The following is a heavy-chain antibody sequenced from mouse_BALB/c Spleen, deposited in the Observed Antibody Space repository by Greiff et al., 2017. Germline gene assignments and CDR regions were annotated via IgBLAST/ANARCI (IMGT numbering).Heavy chain of an antibody. CDR3: VRRSTYAMDY. CDR2: IRSKSNNYAT. D-gene: IGHD1-1*01. J-gene: IGHJ4*01. CDR1: GFTFNTYA. V-gene: IGHV10-1*02. Sequence: EVKLVESGGGLVQPKGSLKLSCAASGFTFNTYAMNWVRQAPGKGLEWVARIRSKSNNYATYYADSVKDRFTISRDDSQSMLYLQMNNLKTEDTAMYYCVRRSTYAMDYWGQGTSVTVSS.